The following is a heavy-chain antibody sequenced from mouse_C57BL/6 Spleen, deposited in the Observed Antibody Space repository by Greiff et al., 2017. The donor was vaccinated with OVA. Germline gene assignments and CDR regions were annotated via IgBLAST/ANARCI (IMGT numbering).Heavy chain of an antibody. CDR2: IYPRSGNT. CDR3: AGRERDGLG. V-gene: IGHV1-81*01. D-gene: IGHD1-2*01. CDR1: GYTFTSYG. Sequence: VKLQESGAELARPGASVKLSCKASGYTFTSYGISWVKQRTGQGLEWIGEIYPRSGNTYYNEKFKGKATLTADKSSSTAYMELRSLTAEDSAVYFCAGRERDGLGWGQGTLVTVSA. J-gene: IGHJ3*01.